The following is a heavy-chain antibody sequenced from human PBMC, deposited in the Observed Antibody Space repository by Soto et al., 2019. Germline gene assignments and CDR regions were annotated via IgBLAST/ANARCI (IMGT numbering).Heavy chain of an antibody. Sequence: SETLSLTCTVSGGSISSSSYYWGWIRQPPGKGLEWIGSIYYSGSTYYNPSLKSRVTISVDTSKNQFSLKLSSVTAADTAVYYCARRRSAGYCSSTSCPRRHWFDPWGQGTLVTVS. CDR3: ARRRSAGYCSSTSCPRRHWFDP. D-gene: IGHD2-2*01. CDR2: IYYSGST. J-gene: IGHJ5*02. V-gene: IGHV4-39*01. CDR1: GGSISSSSYY.